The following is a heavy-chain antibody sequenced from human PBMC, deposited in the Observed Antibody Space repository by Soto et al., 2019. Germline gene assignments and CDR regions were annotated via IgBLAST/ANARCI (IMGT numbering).Heavy chain of an antibody. V-gene: IGHV4-30-2*01. CDR2: IYHSGST. CDR1: GGSISSGGYA. J-gene: IGHJ4*02. Sequence: SETLSLTCAVSGGSISSGGYAWSWIRQPPGKGLEWIGYIYHSGSTYYNPSLKSRVTISVDRSKNQFSLKLSSVTAADAAVYYCARGIPEFDYWGQGTLVTVSS. CDR3: ARGIPEFDY.